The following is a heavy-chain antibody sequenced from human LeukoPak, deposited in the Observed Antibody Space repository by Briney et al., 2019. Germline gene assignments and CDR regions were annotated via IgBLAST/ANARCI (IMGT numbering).Heavy chain of an antibody. Sequence: GGSLRLSCAASGFTFDDYAMHWVRQAPGKGLEWVSLISGDGGSTYYADSVKGRFTISRVNSKNSLYLQMNSLRTEDTALYYCAKDTPLAAAGHYYYYMDVWGKGTTVTVSS. D-gene: IGHD6-13*01. V-gene: IGHV3-43*02. J-gene: IGHJ6*03. CDR3: AKDTPLAAAGHYYYYMDV. CDR1: GFTFDDYA. CDR2: ISGDGGST.